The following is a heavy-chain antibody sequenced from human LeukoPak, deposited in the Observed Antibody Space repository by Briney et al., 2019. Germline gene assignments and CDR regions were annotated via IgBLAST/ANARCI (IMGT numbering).Heavy chain of an antibody. Sequence: PGGSLRLSCAASGFTFSRYWMTWVRQGPGKGLEWVANIKEDGSEIYYVGSVKGRFTISRDNAKNSVYLQMNSLRAEDTALYYCAKGVYGYPSWGQGTLVTVSS. J-gene: IGHJ5*02. D-gene: IGHD5-18*01. V-gene: IGHV3-7*01. CDR1: GFTFSRYW. CDR2: IKEDGSEI. CDR3: AKGVYGYPS.